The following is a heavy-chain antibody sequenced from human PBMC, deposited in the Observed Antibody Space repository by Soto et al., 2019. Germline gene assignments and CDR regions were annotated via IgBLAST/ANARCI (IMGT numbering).Heavy chain of an antibody. Sequence: SETLSLTCTVSGASIRSDYWSWIRQPPGKGLEWIGYISYSGSTNFNPSLKSRVTISLDTSKDQFSLKLNSMTAADTAIYYCARLIGSGPFDYWGQGTLVTVSS. J-gene: IGHJ4*02. V-gene: IGHV4-59*08. CDR3: ARLIGSGPFDY. CDR1: GASIRSDY. D-gene: IGHD6-19*01. CDR2: ISYSGST.